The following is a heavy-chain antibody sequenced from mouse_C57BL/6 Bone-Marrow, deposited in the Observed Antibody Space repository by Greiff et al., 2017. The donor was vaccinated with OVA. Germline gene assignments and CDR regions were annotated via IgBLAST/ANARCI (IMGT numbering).Heavy chain of an antibody. Sequence: VQLQQSGAELAKPGASVKLSCKASGYTFTSYWMHWVKQRPGQGLEWIGYINPSSGYTKYNQKFKDKATLTADKSSSTAYMQLSSLTYEDSAVYYCARYGSSYWYYFDYWGQVTTLTVSS. J-gene: IGHJ2*01. D-gene: IGHD1-1*01. CDR3: ARYGSSYWYYFDY. V-gene: IGHV1-7*01. CDR2: INPSSGYT. CDR1: GYTFTSYW.